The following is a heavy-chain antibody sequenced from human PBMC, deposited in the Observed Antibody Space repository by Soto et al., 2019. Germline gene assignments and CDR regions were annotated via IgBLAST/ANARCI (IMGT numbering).Heavy chain of an antibody. V-gene: IGHV4-31*03. D-gene: IGHD2-2*01. J-gene: IGHJ6*04. CDR1: GGSISSGGYY. CDR3: ARDPRSLLLDFMSTSCLGGSNGMDV. CDR2: IYYSGST. Sequence: PSEPLSITFTVSGGSISSGGYYWSWIRPHPGKGLEWIGYIYYSGSTYYNPSLKSRVTISVDTSKKQFSLKLRAVTAADTAVYYCARDPRSLLLDFMSTSCLGGSNGMDVWSTGTTV.